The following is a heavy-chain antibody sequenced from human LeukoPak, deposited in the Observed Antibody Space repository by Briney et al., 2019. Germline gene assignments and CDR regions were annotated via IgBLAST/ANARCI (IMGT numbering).Heavy chain of an antibody. J-gene: IGHJ4*02. Sequence: GGSLRLSCAASGFTFSNAWMSWVRQAPGKGLEWVSSISSSSSYIYYADSVKGRFTISRDNAKNSLYLQMNSLRAEDTAVYYCARDRYYYDSSGYSYFDYWGQGTLVTASS. CDR3: ARDRYYYDSSGYSYFDY. CDR1: GFTFSNAW. V-gene: IGHV3-21*01. D-gene: IGHD3-22*01. CDR2: ISSSSSYI.